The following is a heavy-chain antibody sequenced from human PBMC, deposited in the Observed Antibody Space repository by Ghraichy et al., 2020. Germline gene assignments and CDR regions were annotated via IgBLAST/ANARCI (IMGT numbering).Heavy chain of an antibody. Sequence: SETLSLTCTVSGGSISSSSYYWGWIRQPPGKGLEWIGSIYYSGSTYYNPSLKSRVTISVDTSKNQFSLKLSSVTAADTAVYYCARPGLEDDYWGQGTLVTVSS. J-gene: IGHJ4*02. CDR2: IYYSGST. CDR1: GGSISSSSYY. V-gene: IGHV4-39*01. CDR3: ARPGLEDDY. D-gene: IGHD5-12*01.